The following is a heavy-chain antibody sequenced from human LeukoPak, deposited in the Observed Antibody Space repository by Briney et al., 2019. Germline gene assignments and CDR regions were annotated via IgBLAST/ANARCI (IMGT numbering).Heavy chain of an antibody. Sequence: GGSLRLSCAASGFTFSSYGMHWVRQAPGKGLEWVAFIRYDGSNKYYADSVKGRFTISRDNAKNSLYLQMNSLRAEDTAVYYCARPGESDYWGQGTLVTVSS. D-gene: IGHD3-16*01. J-gene: IGHJ4*02. CDR3: ARPGESDY. CDR1: GFTFSSYG. CDR2: IRYDGSNK. V-gene: IGHV3-30*02.